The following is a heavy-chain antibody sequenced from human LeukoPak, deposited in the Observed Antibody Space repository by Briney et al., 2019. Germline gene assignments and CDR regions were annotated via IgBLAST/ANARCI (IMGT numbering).Heavy chain of an antibody. CDR1: GVTVSSNY. J-gene: IGHJ2*01. CDR3: TRWNGGDWYFDH. Sequence: PGGSLRLSCAASGVTVSSNYMSWVRQVPGKGPEWVAVLYSNGNTFYGESVKGRFIISRDNSRNTVFLQMNILRVEDTAVYYCTRWNGGDWYFDHWGRGTLDTVSS. CDR2: LYSNGNT. D-gene: IGHD1-1*01. V-gene: IGHV3-53*01.